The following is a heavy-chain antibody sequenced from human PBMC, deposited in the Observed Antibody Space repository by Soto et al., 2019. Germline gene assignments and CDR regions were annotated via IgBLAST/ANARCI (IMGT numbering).Heavy chain of an antibody. Sequence: QVQLQESGPGLVKPSETLSLTCTVSGGYVSSGSYYWSWIRQPPGKGLEWIGYIYYSASTNYNPALKSRFAISVDTTKNQFSLKLMSVPAAETAVYYYVRDGAVWALAIWGQGTMVTVSS. CDR1: GGYVSSGSYY. CDR2: IYYSAST. V-gene: IGHV4-61*01. D-gene: IGHD2-21*01. J-gene: IGHJ3*02. CDR3: VRDGAVWALAI.